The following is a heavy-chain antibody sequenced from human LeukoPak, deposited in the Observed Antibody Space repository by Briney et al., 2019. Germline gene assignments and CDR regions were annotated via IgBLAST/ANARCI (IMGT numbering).Heavy chain of an antibody. V-gene: IGHV4-30-4*01. J-gene: IGHJ4*02. CDR1: GGSISSGDYY. Sequence: SQTLPLTCTVSGGSISSGDYYWSWIRQPPGKGLEWIGYIYYSGSTYYNPSLKSRVTISVDTSKNQFSLKLSSVTAADTAVYYCARALRGEGDFDYWGQGTLVTVSS. CDR2: IYYSGST. D-gene: IGHD3-10*01. CDR3: ARALRGEGDFDY.